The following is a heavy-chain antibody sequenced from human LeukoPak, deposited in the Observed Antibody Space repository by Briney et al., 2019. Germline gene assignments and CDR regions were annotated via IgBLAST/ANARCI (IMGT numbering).Heavy chain of an antibody. V-gene: IGHV3-64D*06. CDR2: ISSNGGST. CDR1: GFTFSSYA. CDR3: VTTRSSSWPPFVP. J-gene: IGHJ5*02. Sequence: GGSLRLSCSASGFTFSSYAMHWVRQAPGKGLEFVSAISSNGGSTYYADSVKGRFTISRDNSKNTLYLQMSSLRAGDPAVDYCVTTRSSSWPPFVPWGQRTLVTVSS. D-gene: IGHD2-2*01.